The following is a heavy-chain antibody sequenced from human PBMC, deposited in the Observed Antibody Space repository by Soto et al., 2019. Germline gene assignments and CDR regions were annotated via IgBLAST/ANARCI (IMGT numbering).Heavy chain of an antibody. V-gene: IGHV6-1*01. CDR1: GDSVSSNSAA. Sequence: QVQLQQSGPGLVKPSQTLSLTCAISGDSVSSNSAAWNWIRQSPSRGLEWLGRTYYKSRWYNDYAVSVKSRITINPDSSKNQFSLHPNSVTPEDTAVYYCAGTTSLQWYYMDVWGKGTTVTVSS. CDR3: AGTTSLQWYYMDV. CDR2: TYYKSRWYN. D-gene: IGHD1-7*01. J-gene: IGHJ6*03.